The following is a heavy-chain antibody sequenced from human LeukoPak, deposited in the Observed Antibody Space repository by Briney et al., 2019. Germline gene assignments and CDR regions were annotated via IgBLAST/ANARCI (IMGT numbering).Heavy chain of an antibody. J-gene: IGHJ5*02. Sequence: GASVKVSCKASGYTFTGYYMHWVRQAPGQGLEWMGWINPNSGGTNYAQKFQGRVTMTRDTSISTAYMELSRLRSDDTAVYYCARAQFDILTGYYNPANLFDPWGQGTLVTVSS. CDR3: ARAQFDILTGYYNPANLFDP. D-gene: IGHD3-9*01. CDR1: GYTFTGYY. V-gene: IGHV1-2*02. CDR2: INPNSGGT.